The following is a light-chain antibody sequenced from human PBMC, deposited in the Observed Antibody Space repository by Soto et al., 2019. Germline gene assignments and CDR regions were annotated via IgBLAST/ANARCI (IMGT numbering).Light chain of an antibody. CDR3: SSYASSHTVI. CDR1: SSDVGGYNY. J-gene: IGLJ2*01. V-gene: IGLV2-14*03. CDR2: DVS. Sequence: QSALTQPAYVSGSPGQSITISCTGTSSDVGGYNYVSWYQQHPGKAPKLMIYDVSNRPSGISNRFSGSKSGNTASLTISGLQAEDEADYYCSSYASSHTVILGGGTKLTVL.